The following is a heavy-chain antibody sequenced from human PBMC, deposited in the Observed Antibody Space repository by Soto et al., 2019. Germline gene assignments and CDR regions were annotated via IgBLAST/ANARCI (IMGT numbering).Heavy chain of an antibody. Sequence: KPSETLSLTCAVYGGSFSGYYWSWIRQPPGKGLEWIGEINHSGSTNYNPSLKSRVTISVDTSKNQFSLKLSSVTAADTAVYYCARGEKQLVSPGPANWFDPWGQGTLVTVSS. J-gene: IGHJ5*02. D-gene: IGHD6-6*01. CDR1: GGSFSGYY. CDR2: INHSGST. V-gene: IGHV4-34*01. CDR3: ARGEKQLVSPGPANWFDP.